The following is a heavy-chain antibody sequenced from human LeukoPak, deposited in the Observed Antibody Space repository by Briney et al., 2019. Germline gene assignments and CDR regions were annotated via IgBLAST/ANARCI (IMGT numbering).Heavy chain of an antibody. V-gene: IGHV4-34*01. CDR3: ARLLGPKYFYYYYMDV. J-gene: IGHJ6*03. CDR2: INHSGST. CDR1: GGSFRGHY. Sequence: SETLSLTCGVYGGSFRGHYWSWLRQPPGKGLEWIGEINHSGSTNYNPSLKSRVTISVDTSKNQFSRKLSAVAAAVTAVYYCARLLGPKYFYYYYMDVWGKGTTVTISS.